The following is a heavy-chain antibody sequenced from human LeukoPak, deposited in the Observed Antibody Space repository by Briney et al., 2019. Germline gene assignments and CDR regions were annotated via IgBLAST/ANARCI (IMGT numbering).Heavy chain of an antibody. D-gene: IGHD5-12*01. J-gene: IGHJ4*02. V-gene: IGHV3-66*01. CDR3: AREGYSGYDYYFDY. CDR1: GFTVSSNY. Sequence: GGSLRLSCAASGFTVSSNYMSWVRQAPGKGLEWVSVIYSGGSAYYADSVKGRFTISRDNSKNTLYLQMNSLRAEDTAVYYCAREGYSGYDYYFDYWGQGTLVTVSS. CDR2: IYSGGSA.